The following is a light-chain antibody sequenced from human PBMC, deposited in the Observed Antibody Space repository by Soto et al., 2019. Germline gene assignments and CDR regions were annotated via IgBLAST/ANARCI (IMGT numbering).Light chain of an antibody. V-gene: IGLV1-40*01. Sequence: QSVLTQPPSVSGAPGQRVTISCTGSSSNIGAGYDVHWYQQLPGTAPKLLIYGNSNRPSGVPDRCSGSKSGTSASLAITGLQADDEEDDYCQSSDGSLSVVFGRGTKVTVL. CDR3: QSSDGSLSVV. CDR1: SSNIGAGYD. J-gene: IGLJ1*01. CDR2: GNS.